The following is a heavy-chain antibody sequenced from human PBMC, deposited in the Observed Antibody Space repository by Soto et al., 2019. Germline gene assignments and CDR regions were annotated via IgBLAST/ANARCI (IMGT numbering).Heavy chain of an antibody. CDR3: ARAATMYYYYYGMDV. V-gene: IGHV4-59*01. Sequence: NPSETLSLTCTVSGGSISSYYWSWIRQPPGKGLEWIGYIYYSGSTNYNPSLKSRVTISVDTSKNQFSLKLSSVTAADTAVYYCARAATMYYYYYGMDVWGQGTTVTVSS. CDR1: GGSISSYY. J-gene: IGHJ6*02. CDR2: IYYSGST. D-gene: IGHD6-25*01.